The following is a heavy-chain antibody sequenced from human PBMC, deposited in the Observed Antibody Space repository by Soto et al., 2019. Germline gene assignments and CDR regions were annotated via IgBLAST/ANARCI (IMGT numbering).Heavy chain of an antibody. Sequence: PGGSLRLSCAASGFTFSSYGMHWVRQAPGKGLEWVAVISYDGSNKYYADSVKGRFTISRDNSKNTLYLQMNSLRAEDTAVYYCARQMVRRVIFFRSNYYYYGMDVWGQGTTVTVSS. D-gene: IGHD3-10*01. V-gene: IGHV3-30*03. CDR1: GFTFSSYG. J-gene: IGHJ6*02. CDR2: ISYDGSNK. CDR3: ARQMVRRVIFFRSNYYYYGMDV.